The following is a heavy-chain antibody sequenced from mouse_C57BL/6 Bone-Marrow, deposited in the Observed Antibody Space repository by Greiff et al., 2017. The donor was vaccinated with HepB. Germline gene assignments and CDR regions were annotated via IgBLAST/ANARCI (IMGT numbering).Heavy chain of an antibody. CDR3: ARRRCDYDPGGYAMDY. D-gene: IGHD2-4*01. CDR1: GYAFTNYL. CDR2: INPGSGGT. J-gene: IGHJ4*01. V-gene: IGHV1-54*01. Sequence: QVQLQQSGAELVRPGTSVKVSCKASGYAFTNYLIEWVKQRPGQGLEWIGVINPGSGGTNYNEKFKGKATLTADKSSSTAYMQLSSLTSEDSAVYFCARRRCDYDPGGYAMDYWGQGTSVTVSS.